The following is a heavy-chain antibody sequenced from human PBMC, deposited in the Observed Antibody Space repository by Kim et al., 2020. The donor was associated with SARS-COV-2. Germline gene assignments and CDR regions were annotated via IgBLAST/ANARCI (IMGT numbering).Heavy chain of an antibody. CDR2: IYPDGYP. CDR1: GFTVSSYV. V-gene: IGHV3-53*01. D-gene: IGHD4-17*01. Sequence: GGSLRLSCAASGFTVSSYVMSWVRQTPVKGLEWVSLIYPDGYPYYADSVKGRFTISRDTSESTLYLQMNSLRADDTAVYYCGRLDFGDDYWGQGTLVTVS. CDR3: GRLDFGDDY. J-gene: IGHJ4*02.